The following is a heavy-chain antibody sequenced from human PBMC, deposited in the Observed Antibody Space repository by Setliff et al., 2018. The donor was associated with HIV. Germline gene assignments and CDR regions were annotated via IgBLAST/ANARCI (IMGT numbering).Heavy chain of an antibody. V-gene: IGHV4-59*02. D-gene: IGHD3-9*01. Sequence: PSETLSLTCTVSGSSDTNNYWSWIRQAPGKGLEWLGYVHSSGSTNYNPSLKSRVTMSVDTSKNQLSLKVASVTAADTALYFCARATPSSYDLLTAFWFFDSWGQGTPVTVSS. J-gene: IGHJ4*02. CDR1: GSSDTNNY. CDR3: ARATPSSYDLLTAFWFFDS. CDR2: VHSSGST.